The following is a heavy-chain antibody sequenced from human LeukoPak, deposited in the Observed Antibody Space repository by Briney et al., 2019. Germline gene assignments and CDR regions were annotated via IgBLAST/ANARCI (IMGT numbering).Heavy chain of an antibody. CDR2: ISSSSSYI. D-gene: IGHD2-15*01. CDR3: TVWGYCSGGSCYSSY. V-gene: IGHV3-21*01. Sequence: GGSLRLSCAASGFTFSSYSMNWVRQAPGKGLDWVSSISSSSSYIYYADSVKGRFTISRDNAKNSLYLQMNSLRAEDTAVYYCTVWGYCSGGSCYSSYWGQGTLVTVSS. J-gene: IGHJ4*02. CDR1: GFTFSSYS.